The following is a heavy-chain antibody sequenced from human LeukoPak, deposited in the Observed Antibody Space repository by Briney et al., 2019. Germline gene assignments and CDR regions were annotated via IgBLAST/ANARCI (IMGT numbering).Heavy chain of an antibody. Sequence: SETLSLTCTVSGGSISSGGYYWSWIRQPPGKGLEWIGYIYYSGSTYYNPSLKSRVTISVDTSKNQFSLKLSSVTAADTAVYYCASYYYDSSGYYYILYWGQGTLVTVSS. D-gene: IGHD3-22*01. V-gene: IGHV4-30-4*01. CDR2: IYYSGST. CDR3: ASYYYDSSGYYYILY. CDR1: GGSISSGGYY. J-gene: IGHJ4*02.